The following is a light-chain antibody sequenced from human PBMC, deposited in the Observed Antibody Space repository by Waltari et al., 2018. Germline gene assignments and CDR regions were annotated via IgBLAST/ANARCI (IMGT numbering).Light chain of an antibody. CDR3: MQPLQSPRT. CDR1: QSLLHSNGYYY. J-gene: IGKJ2*01. V-gene: IGKV2-28*01. CDR2: LTS. Sequence: DIVMTQSPLSLSVTPVEPASISCRSSQSLLHSNGYYYLDWYLQKPGQSPQLLMYLTSHRASGAPDRFSGSGSGTDFTLKISRVEAEDVGVYYCMQPLQSPRTFGQGTKLEIK.